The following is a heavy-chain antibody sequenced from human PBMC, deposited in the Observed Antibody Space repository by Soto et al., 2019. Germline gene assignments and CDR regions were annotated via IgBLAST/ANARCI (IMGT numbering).Heavy chain of an antibody. V-gene: IGHV3-33*01. CDR2: IWYDESNK. D-gene: IGHD3-9*01. Sequence: GGSLRLSCAASGFTFSSYGMHWVRQAPGKGLEWVAVIWYDESNKYYADSVKGRFTISRDNSKNTLYLQMNSLRAEDTAVYYCARDRQYYDILTGYSSFDAFDIWGQGTMVTVSS. CDR3: ARDRQYYDILTGYSSFDAFDI. CDR1: GFTFSSYG. J-gene: IGHJ3*02.